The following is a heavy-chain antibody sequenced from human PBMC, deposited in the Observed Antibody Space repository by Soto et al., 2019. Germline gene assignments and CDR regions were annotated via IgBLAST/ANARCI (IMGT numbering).Heavy chain of an antibody. J-gene: IGHJ2*01. CDR1: GDYISSHY. V-gene: IGHV4-59*08. CDR2: VYHSGKT. D-gene: IGHD2-2*01. CDR3: ARHRGTTPAVWYFDL. Sequence: QVQLQESGPGLVKPSETLSLTCTVSGDYISSHYWSWIRQPPGKGLEWIGYVYHSGKTDSNPSLKSRVTIPMDTTKNQISLSLTSVTAADTAVYYCARHRGTTPAVWYFDLWGRGTLVTVSS.